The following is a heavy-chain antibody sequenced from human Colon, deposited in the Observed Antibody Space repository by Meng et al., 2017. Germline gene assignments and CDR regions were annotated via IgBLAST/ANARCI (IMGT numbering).Heavy chain of an antibody. J-gene: IGHJ5*02. CDR1: GGSISTSGHW. Sequence: QGQLQESGPGPVNPSQTLSLTCTVSGGSISTSGHWWSWIRQHPGKGLEWIGYVFYSGSTQYNPSLKSRVSISVDTSKNQFSLKLYSMTAADTAVYYCARDMSGGYYWFDPWGQGTLVTVSS. CDR2: VFYSGST. V-gene: IGHV4-31*03. D-gene: IGHD3-22*01. CDR3: ARDMSGGYYWFDP.